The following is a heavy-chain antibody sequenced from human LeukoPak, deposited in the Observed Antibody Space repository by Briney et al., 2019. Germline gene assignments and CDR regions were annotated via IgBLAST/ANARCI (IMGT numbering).Heavy chain of an antibody. CDR3: ARAPPHLDYYYYGMDV. Sequence: PSETLSPTCTVSGGSVSSGSYYWSWIRQPPGKGLEWIGYIYYSGSTSYNPSLKSRVTISVDTSKNQFSLKVTSMTAADTAVYYCARAPPHLDYYYYGMDVWGKGTTVTVSS. J-gene: IGHJ6*04. CDR1: GGSVSSGSYY. CDR2: IYYSGST. D-gene: IGHD1-14*01. V-gene: IGHV4-61*01.